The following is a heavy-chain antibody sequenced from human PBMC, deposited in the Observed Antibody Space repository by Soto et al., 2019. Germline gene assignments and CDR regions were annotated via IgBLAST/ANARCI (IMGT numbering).Heavy chain of an antibody. J-gene: IGHJ3*01. CDR2: IFPNGDGR. CDR1: GYIFTNFY. CDR3: AREAPSTGAFDL. Sequence: QVQLGQSGAEVKKPGASVKISCKSSGYIFTNFYMHWVRQAPGQGLEWMGVIFPNGDGRSYAQSFQVRVTMTRDTSTSTDQMELSSLTCEDTAVYFCAREAPSTGAFDLWGQGTMVTVSS. D-gene: IGHD2-8*02. V-gene: IGHV1-46*01.